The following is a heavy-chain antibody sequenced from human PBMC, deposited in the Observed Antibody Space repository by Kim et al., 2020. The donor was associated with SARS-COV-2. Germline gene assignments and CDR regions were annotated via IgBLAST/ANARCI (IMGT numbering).Heavy chain of an antibody. CDR3: VKDIDYDPLNYMDV. J-gene: IGHJ6*03. Sequence: GGSLRLSCTASGFAFDDYAFHWVRHAPGKGLEWVSLIGGDGDSTFYADSVKGRFTISRDNSKDSLYLQMNSLRTEDTALYYCVKDIDYDPLNYMDVWGKG. CDR2: IGGDGDST. D-gene: IGHD4-17*01. V-gene: IGHV3-43*02. CDR1: GFAFDDYA.